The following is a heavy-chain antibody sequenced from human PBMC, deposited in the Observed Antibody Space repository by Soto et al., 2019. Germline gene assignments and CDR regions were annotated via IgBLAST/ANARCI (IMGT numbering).Heavy chain of an antibody. J-gene: IGHJ3*01. Sequence: QAQLLQSEPELRKPGASVKVSCKASGYAFTSYGINWVRRAPGQGLEGVGWMSTYNENKVYAQKLQGRVAMTMDAATSTAYLDLGPLRSDDTAVYYCAKDAREAAPSDVWGQGTMVTVSS. D-gene: IGHD2-15*01. V-gene: IGHV1-18*01. CDR3: AKDAREAAPSDV. CDR1: GYAFTSYG. CDR2: MSTYNENK.